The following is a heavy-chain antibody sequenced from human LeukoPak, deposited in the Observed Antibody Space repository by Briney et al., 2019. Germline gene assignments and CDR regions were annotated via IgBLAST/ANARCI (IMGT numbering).Heavy chain of an antibody. J-gene: IGHJ5*02. V-gene: IGHV1-8*01. CDR1: GYTFTSYD. CDR3: ARGVPKWLARGVHWFDP. Sequence: GASVKVSCKASGYTFTSYDINWVRQATGQGLEWMGWMNPNSGNTGYAQKFQGRVTMTRNTSISTAYMELSSLGSEDTAVYYCARGVPKWLARGVHWFDPWGQGTLVTVSS. CDR2: MNPNSGNT. D-gene: IGHD6-19*01.